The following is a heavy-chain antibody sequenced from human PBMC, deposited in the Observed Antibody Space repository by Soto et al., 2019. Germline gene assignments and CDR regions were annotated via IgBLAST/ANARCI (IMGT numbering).Heavy chain of an antibody. Sequence: GESLKISCKGSGYSFTSYWISWVRQMPGKGLEWMGRIDPSDSYTNYSPSFQGHVTISADKSISTAYLQWSSLKASDTAMYYCGRLPLYYYGSGSCFRLGYYYGRDVCGQGNTGTV. CDR1: GYSFTSYW. D-gene: IGHD3-10*01. V-gene: IGHV5-10-1*01. J-gene: IGHJ6*02. CDR3: GRLPLYYYGSGSCFRLGYYYGRDV. CDR2: IDPSDSYT.